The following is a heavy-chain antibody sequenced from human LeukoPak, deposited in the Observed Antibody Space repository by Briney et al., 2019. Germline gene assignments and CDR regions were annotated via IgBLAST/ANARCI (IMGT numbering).Heavy chain of an antibody. J-gene: IGHJ4*02. CDR3: ARGRDSRGYQFKGFDY. CDR2: ITYSGNP. V-gene: IGHV4-59*08. Sequence: SETLSLTCTVSGGAVSSYYLTWIRQPPGKGLEWIGHITYSGNPDYNPSLKSRVTISVDTAKNQFSLRLSSVTAADTAVYYCARGRDSRGYQFKGFDYWGQGTLVTVSS. CDR1: GGAVSSYY. D-gene: IGHD3-22*01.